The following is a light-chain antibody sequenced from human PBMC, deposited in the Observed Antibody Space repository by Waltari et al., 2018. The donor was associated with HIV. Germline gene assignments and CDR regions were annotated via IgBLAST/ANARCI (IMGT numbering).Light chain of an antibody. CDR2: GTS. CDR1: TEPVTMGHD. V-gene: IGLV7-43*01. Sequence: QTVLTQDPSLTVSPAGTVTLTCASATEPVTMGHDPSWLRLRPDHRPSPLIYGTSNRHSSTPARFSGSRLGDKADMSVYSVQLEDEDEYFCLFYYIGTSWLFGGGTRLTVL. CDR3: LFYYIGTSWL. J-gene: IGLJ3*02.